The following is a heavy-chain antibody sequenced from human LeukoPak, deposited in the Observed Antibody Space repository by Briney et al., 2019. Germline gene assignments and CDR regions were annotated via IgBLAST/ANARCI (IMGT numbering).Heavy chain of an antibody. CDR1: GFTFRNYD. V-gene: IGHV3-30*02. CDR2: IWSDESNR. D-gene: IGHD3-22*01. J-gene: IGHJ3*02. Sequence: GGSLRLSCAASGFTFRNYDMHWVRQAPGKGLEWVAFIWSDESNRYYADSVKGRFTISRDNSKNTLYLQMNSLRAEDTAVYYCAKRDYYYDSSGYYLDAFDIWGQGTMVTVSS. CDR3: AKRDYYYDSSGYYLDAFDI.